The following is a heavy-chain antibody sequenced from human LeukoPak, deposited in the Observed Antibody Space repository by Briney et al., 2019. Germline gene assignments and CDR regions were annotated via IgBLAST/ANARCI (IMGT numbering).Heavy chain of an antibody. V-gene: IGHV3-30*04. CDR2: ISHDGRNE. CDR1: GFTFNTFA. J-gene: IGHJ4*02. D-gene: IGHD2-15*01. Sequence: GGSLRLSCAASGFTFNTFAMHWVRQPPGKGLEWVAVISHDGRNEYYADSVKGRFTISRDNPKNTLYLQVNSLRPEDTAVYYCARQPCSGGTCYFDYWGQGTLVTVPS. CDR3: ARQPCSGGTCYFDY.